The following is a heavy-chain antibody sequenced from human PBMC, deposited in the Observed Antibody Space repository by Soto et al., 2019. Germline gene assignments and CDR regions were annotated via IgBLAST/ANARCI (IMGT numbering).Heavy chain of an antibody. CDR3: AKGAERYVVSSLDF. CDR2: ITGTASST. J-gene: IGHJ4*02. CDR1: GFRFSDFA. V-gene: IGHV3-23*01. Sequence: GGSLRLSCAASGFRFSDFAMTWVRQAPGRGLEWVSAITGTASSTYYADSVKGRFTISRDNSKNTLYLQINSLRAEDTAIYYFAKGAERYVVSSLDFWGQGTLVTVSS. D-gene: IGHD6-6*01.